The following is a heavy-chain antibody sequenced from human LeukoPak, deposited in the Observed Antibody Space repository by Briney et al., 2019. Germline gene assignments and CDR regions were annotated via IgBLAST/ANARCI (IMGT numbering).Heavy chain of an antibody. J-gene: IGHJ6*03. V-gene: IGHV4-34*01. CDR2: INHSGST. D-gene: IGHD6-13*01. CDR3: ARDIAAPRGYYYYYMDV. CDR1: GGSFSGYY. Sequence: SETLSLTCAVYGGSFSGYYWSWIRQPPGKGLEWIGEINHSGSTNYNPSLKSRVTMSVDTSKNQFSLKVNSMTAADTAVYYCARDIAAPRGYYYYYMDVWGKGTTVTVSS.